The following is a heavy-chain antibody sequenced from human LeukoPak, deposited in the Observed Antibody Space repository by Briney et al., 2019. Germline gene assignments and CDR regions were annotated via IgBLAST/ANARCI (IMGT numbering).Heavy chain of an antibody. CDR3: ARYRDSGGRLAFDI. CDR2: IYYSGTT. V-gene: IGHV4-31*03. Sequence: SETLSLTCTVSGGSISSDGYYWAWIRQHPGRGLEWIGYIYYSGTTYYNPSLESRVTLSVDTSKNQFSLRLSSVTAADTAVYYCARYRDSGGRLAFDIWGQGTMATVSS. CDR1: GGSISSDGYY. D-gene: IGHD2-15*01. J-gene: IGHJ3*02.